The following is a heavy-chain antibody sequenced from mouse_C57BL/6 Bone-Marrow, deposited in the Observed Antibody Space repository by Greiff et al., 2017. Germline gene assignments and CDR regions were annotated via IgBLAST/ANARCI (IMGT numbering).Heavy chain of an antibody. D-gene: IGHD1-1*01. Sequence: VQVVESGPELVKPGASVKISCKASGYTFTDYYINWVKQRPGQGLEWIGWIYPGSGNTKYNEKFKGKATLTVDTSSSTAYMQLSSLTSEDSAVYFCARSLYGSLMDYWGQGTSVTVSS. CDR3: ARSLYGSLMDY. CDR2: IYPGSGNT. CDR1: GYTFTDYY. J-gene: IGHJ4*01. V-gene: IGHV1-84*01.